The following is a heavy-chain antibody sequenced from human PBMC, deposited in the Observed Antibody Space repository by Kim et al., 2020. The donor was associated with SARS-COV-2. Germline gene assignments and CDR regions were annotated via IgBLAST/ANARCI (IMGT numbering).Heavy chain of an antibody. Sequence: VKGKFTLSRDDYKNTLYLQMNSLKTEDTAVYYCTTEWFGESTYYYYGMDVWGQGTTVTVSS. V-gene: IGHV3-15*01. CDR3: TTEWFGESTYYYYGMDV. D-gene: IGHD3-10*01. J-gene: IGHJ6*02.